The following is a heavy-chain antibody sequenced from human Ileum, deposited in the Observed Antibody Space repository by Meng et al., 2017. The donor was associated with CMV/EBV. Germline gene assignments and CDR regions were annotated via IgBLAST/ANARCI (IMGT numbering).Heavy chain of an antibody. Sequence: EDSTPRQVTPSQPTPTPFTVVADSICSGDFYRTWIRQSPGKGPEWIGYIYYSGSTYYNPSLKSRLTIALDTSKNQFSLRLTSVTDADTGVYYCATEYSASPGWFDPWGQGILVTVSS. CDR1: ADSICSGDFY. D-gene: IGHD5-12*01. J-gene: IGHJ5*02. CDR3: ATEYSASPGWFDP. CDR2: IYYSGST. V-gene: IGHV4-30-4*08.